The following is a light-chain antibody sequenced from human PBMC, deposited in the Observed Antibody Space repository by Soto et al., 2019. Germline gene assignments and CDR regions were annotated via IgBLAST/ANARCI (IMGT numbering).Light chain of an antibody. J-gene: IGKJ5*01. CDR1: QSVISW. Sequence: DIQLTQSPSTLSASLGDRVTITCRASQSVISWLSWYQQKPEKAPGHLICHPSSVESGVPSRISGSVSGTEFTLTITIPQSEDFATYYSLQYYSYPPTFGQGTRLEIK. CDR3: LQYYSYPPT. V-gene: IGKV1-5*01. CDR2: HPS.